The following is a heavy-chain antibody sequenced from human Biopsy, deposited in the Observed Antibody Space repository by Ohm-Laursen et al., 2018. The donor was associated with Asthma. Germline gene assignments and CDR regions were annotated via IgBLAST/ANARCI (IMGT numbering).Heavy chain of an antibody. CDR3: ARKIAARGAMDV. J-gene: IGHJ6*02. CDR2: IWYDGSNK. CDR1: GFVFSQCG. D-gene: IGHD6-6*01. Sequence: SLRLSCSASGFVFSQCGMHWVRQGPGKGLEWVALIWYDGSNKNYADSVKGRFTVSRDNSKNTLYLQMNSLRAEDTAVYYCARKIAARGAMDVWGQGTTVTVSS. V-gene: IGHV3-33*08.